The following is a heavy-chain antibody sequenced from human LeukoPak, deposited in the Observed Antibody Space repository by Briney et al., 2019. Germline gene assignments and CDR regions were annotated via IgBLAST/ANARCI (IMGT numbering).Heavy chain of an antibody. CDR3: ASYCSSTSCYLGDY. CDR2: IKQDGSEK. J-gene: IGHJ4*02. CDR1: GFTFSSYW. D-gene: IGHD2-2*01. Sequence: GGSLRLSCAASGFTFSSYWMSWVRQAPGKGLEWVANIKQDGSEKYYVDSVKGRFTISRDNAKNSLYLQMNSLRAEDTAVYYCASYCSSTSCYLGDYWGQGTLVTVSS. V-gene: IGHV3-7*03.